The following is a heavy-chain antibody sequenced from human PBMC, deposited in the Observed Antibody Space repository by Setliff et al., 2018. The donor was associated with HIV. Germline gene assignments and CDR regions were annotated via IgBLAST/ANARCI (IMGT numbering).Heavy chain of an antibody. CDR1: GGSITRTPYY. V-gene: IGHV4-39*07. D-gene: IGHD4-4*01. CDR2: VNHSGST. Sequence: SETLSLTCTVSGGSITRTPYYWGWIRQPPGKGLEWIGEVNHSGSTNYNPSLKSRVTISVDTSKDQFSLKLSSVTAADTAVYYCARGRDDYNYDPFDIWGQGTMVTVSS. CDR3: ARGRDDYNYDPFDI. J-gene: IGHJ3*02.